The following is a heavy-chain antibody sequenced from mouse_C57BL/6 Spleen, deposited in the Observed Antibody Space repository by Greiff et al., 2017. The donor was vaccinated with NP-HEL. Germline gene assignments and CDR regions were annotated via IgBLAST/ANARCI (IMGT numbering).Heavy chain of an antibody. CDR2: IRNKANNHAT. CDR1: GFTFSDAW. Sequence: EVQVVESGGGLVQPGGSMKLSCAASGFTFSDAWMDWVRQSPEKGLEWVAEIRNKANNHATYYAESVKGRFTISRDDSNSSVYLQMNSLRAEDTGIYYCSTVVATDAMDYWGQGTSVTVSS. CDR3: STVVATDAMDY. V-gene: IGHV6-6*01. J-gene: IGHJ4*01. D-gene: IGHD1-1*01.